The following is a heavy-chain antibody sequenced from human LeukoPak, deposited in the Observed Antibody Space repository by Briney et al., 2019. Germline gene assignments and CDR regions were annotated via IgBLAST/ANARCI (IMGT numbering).Heavy chain of an antibody. D-gene: IGHD2-15*01. V-gene: IGHV3-48*01. CDR2: ISSSSSTI. CDR1: GFTFSSYS. CDR3: ATVVTDTPVDY. Sequence: GGSLRLSCAASGFTFSSYSMNWVRQAPGKGLEWVSYISSSSSTIYYADSVKGRFTISRDNAKNSLYLQMNSLRAEDTAVYYCATVVTDTPVDYWGQGTLVTVSS. J-gene: IGHJ4*02.